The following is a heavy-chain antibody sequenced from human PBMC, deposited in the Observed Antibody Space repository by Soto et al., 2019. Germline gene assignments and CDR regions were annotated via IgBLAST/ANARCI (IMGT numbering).Heavy chain of an antibody. V-gene: IGHV3-30-3*01. D-gene: IGHD6-13*01. CDR3: ARESSGTEDY. J-gene: IGHJ4*02. Sequence: RESLRLSCAASGFTFSSYAMHWVRQAPGKGLEWVEVISYDGSNKYYADSVKGRFTISGENSKNKMYLEINTLRAEPTNVYFCARESSGTEDYWCQGRLVSVA. CDR2: ISYDGSNK. CDR1: GFTFSSYA.